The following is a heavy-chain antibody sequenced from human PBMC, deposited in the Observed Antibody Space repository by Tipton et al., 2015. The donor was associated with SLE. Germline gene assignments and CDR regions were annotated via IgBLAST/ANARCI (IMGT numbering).Heavy chain of an antibody. CDR2: IYYSGST. Sequence: LRLSCTVSGGSISSHYWSWIRQPPGKGLEWIGYIYYSGSTNYNPSLKSRVTISVDTSKNQFSLKLSSVTAADTAVYYCARDRTYYDSSGYLDAFDIWGQGTMVTASS. J-gene: IGHJ3*02. D-gene: IGHD3-22*01. CDR3: ARDRTYYDSSGYLDAFDI. V-gene: IGHV4-59*11. CDR1: GGSISSHY.